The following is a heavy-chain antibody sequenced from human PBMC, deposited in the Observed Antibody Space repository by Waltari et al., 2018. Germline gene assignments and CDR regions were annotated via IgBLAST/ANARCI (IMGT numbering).Heavy chain of an antibody. V-gene: IGHV3-49*03. CDR3: ARGVGSPTY. CDR1: GFIFYDYA. J-gene: IGHJ4*02. D-gene: IGHD1-26*01. CDR2: IRSGPNGGTA. Sequence: EVQLVQSGGHLVQPGRSLRLSCSTSGFIFYDYAMTWYRQAPGKGLEWVAFIRSGPNGGTAEYAASVKGRFSVLRDDSKSITYLQMDNLQADDTAVYFCARGVGSPTYWGQGTLVTVSS.